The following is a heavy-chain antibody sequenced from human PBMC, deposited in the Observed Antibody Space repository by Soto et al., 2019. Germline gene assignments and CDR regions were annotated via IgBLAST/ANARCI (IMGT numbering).Heavy chain of an antibody. CDR3: ARGYGDYDPDFDY. J-gene: IGHJ4*02. Sequence: GGSLRLSCAASGFTFSSYSMNWVRQAPGKGLEWVSYISSSSSTIYYADSVKGRFTISRDNAKNPLYLQMNSLRAEDTAVYYCARGYGDYDPDFDYWGQGTLVTVSS. CDR2: ISSSSSTI. CDR1: GFTFSSYS. V-gene: IGHV3-48*01. D-gene: IGHD4-17*01.